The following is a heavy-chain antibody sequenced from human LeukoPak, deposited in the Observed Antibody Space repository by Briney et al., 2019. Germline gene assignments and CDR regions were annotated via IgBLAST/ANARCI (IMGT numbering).Heavy chain of an antibody. CDR2: INPNSGGT. Sequence: ASVKVSCKASGYTCTGYYMHWVRQAPGQGLEWMGWINPNSGGTNYAQKFQGRVTMTRDTSISTAYMELSRLRSDDTAVYYCARDPENYDFWSGYVDYWGQGTLVTVSS. J-gene: IGHJ4*02. CDR3: ARDPENYDFWSGYVDY. CDR1: GYTCTGYY. D-gene: IGHD3-3*01. V-gene: IGHV1-2*02.